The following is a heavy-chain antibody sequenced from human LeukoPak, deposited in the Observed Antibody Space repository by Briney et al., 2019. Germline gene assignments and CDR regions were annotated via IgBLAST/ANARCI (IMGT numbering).Heavy chain of an antibody. D-gene: IGHD3-22*01. CDR3: ARSGSDYYDSSGYYNWFDP. CDR2: IYHSGTT. CDR1: GFSMSTGFF. Sequence: KPSETLSLTCAVSGFSMSTGFFWGWVRQPPGKGLGWIGSIYHSGTTYYNPSLKSRVTISVDTSKNQFSLKLTSVTAADTAVYYCARSGSDYYDSSGYYNWFDPWGQGTLVTVSS. V-gene: IGHV4-38-2*01. J-gene: IGHJ5*02.